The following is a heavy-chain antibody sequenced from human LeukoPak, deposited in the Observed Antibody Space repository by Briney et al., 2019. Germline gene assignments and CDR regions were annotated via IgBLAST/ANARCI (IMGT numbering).Heavy chain of an antibody. CDR3: ARGGHQTFYDILTGGFDY. J-gene: IGHJ4*02. D-gene: IGHD3-9*01. CDR2: IIPIFGTA. CDR1: GGTFSSYA. V-gene: IGHV1-69*05. Sequence: ASVMVSCKASGGTFSSYAFSCLRQAPGQGLEWMGGIIPIFGTANYAQKFQGRVTITTDESTSTAYTQLSSLRSEDTAVYYCARGGHQTFYDILTGGFDYWGQGTLVTVSS.